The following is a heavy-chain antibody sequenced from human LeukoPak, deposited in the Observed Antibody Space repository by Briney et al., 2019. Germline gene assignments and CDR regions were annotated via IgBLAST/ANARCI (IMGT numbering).Heavy chain of an antibody. CDR3: ARWPRVPTVAGFDY. CDR1: GGSISSGGYY. V-gene: IGHV4-31*03. J-gene: IGHJ4*02. CDR2: IYYSGST. D-gene: IGHD6-19*01. Sequence: SETLSLTCTVSGGSISSGGYYWSWIRQHPGKGLEWIGYIYYSGSTYYNPSLKSRVTISVDTSKNQFSLKLSSVTAADTAVYYCARWPRVPTVAGFDYWGQGTLVTVSS.